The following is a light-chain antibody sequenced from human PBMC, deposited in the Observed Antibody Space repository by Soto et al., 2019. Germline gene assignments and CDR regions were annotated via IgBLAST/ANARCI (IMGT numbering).Light chain of an antibody. CDR2: GAS. J-gene: IGKJ2*01. Sequence: EIVLTQSPGTLSLSPGEGATLSCRASQSVSGSYLAWYQQKPGQAPRLLIYGASNRATGVPDRFSGSESGTDFTLTIDRLEPEDFVVYYCQQYGSSPPYTVGQGTRLEIK. CDR3: QQYGSSPPYT. CDR1: QSVSGSY. V-gene: IGKV3-20*01.